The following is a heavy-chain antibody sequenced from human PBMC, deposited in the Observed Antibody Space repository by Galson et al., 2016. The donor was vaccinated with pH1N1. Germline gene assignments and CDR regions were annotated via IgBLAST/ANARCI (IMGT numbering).Heavy chain of an antibody. CDR2: VNPNGGST. J-gene: IGHJ3*01. Sequence: SVKVSCKASGYTFTNYHIHWVRQAPGQGLDWMGIVNPNGGSTNYAQRFQGRVTMATDTSTGTVYMELSSLRSEDTAIYHCAKGRVDSTIFRAISIQGDEAFDFWGQGTMVTVSS. V-gene: IGHV1-46*01. CDR1: GYTFTNYH. CDR3: AKGRVDSTIFRAISIQGDEAFDF. D-gene: IGHD3-3*01.